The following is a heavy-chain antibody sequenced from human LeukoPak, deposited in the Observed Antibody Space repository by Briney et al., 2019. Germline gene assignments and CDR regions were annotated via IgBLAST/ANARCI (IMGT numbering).Heavy chain of an antibody. V-gene: IGHV3-48*01. CDR1: GFTFSGYS. D-gene: IGHD1-26*01. J-gene: IGHJ4*02. CDR2: ITSSSSAI. CDR3: ARVRGSYHFDY. Sequence: GGSLRLSCAASGFTFSGYSMNWVRQAPGKGLEWVSYITSSSSAIYYADSVKGRLTIYRDHAKNSLYLQMNSLRAEDTAVYYCARVRGSYHFDYWGQGTLVTVSS.